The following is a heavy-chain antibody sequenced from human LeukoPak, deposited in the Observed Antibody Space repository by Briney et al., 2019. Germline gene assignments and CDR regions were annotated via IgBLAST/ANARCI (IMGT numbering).Heavy chain of an antibody. J-gene: IGHJ4*02. Sequence: GGSLRLSCAASGFTFSSYAMSWVRQAPGKGLEWVSLISGSGGNTYYADSMKGRFTISRDNSKNTLYLQMNSLRADDTAVYYCAKDDPNDYMPWIYWGQGTLVTVSS. CDR3: AKDDPNDYMPWIY. V-gene: IGHV3-23*01. D-gene: IGHD4-11*01. CDR1: GFTFSSYA. CDR2: ISGSGGNT.